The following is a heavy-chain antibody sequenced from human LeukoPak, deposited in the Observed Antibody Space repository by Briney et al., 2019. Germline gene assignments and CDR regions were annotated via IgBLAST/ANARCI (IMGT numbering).Heavy chain of an antibody. CDR2: IYSGGST. J-gene: IGHJ4*02. CDR1: GFTFSSYA. D-gene: IGHD3-22*01. V-gene: IGHV3-53*01. Sequence: SGGSLRLSCAASGFTFSSYAMSWVRQAPGKGLEWVSVIYSGGSTYYADSVKGRFTISRDNSKNTLYLQMNSLRAEDTAVYYCARGTSYYDSSGYLCYFDYWGQGTLVTVSS. CDR3: ARGTSYYDSSGYLCYFDY.